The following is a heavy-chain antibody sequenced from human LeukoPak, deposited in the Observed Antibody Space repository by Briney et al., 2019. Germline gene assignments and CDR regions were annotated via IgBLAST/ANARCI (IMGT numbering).Heavy chain of an antibody. V-gene: IGHV4-59*01. D-gene: IGHD3-22*01. CDR2: IYNSGST. CDR3: ARIYYDSGAYYRRAFDI. Sequence: RPSETLSITCTVTGSSFSTYYWSWIRQPPGKGLEWIAHIYNSGSTNSNPSLKSRVTISVDTSKNQFSLRLSSVTAADTAVYYCARIYYDSGAYYRRAFDIWGQGTMVSVSS. J-gene: IGHJ3*02. CDR1: GSSFSTYY.